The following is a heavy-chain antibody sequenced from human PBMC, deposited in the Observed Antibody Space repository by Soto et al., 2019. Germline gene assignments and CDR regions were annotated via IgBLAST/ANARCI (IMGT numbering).Heavy chain of an antibody. V-gene: IGHV1-69*01. D-gene: IGHD6-6*01. CDR2: IIPIFGTA. Sequence: QVQLVRSGAEVQKPGSSVKVSCKASGGTFSSYAISWVRQAPGHGLEWMGGIIPIFGTANYAQKCQGRVTITADESTSTAYMELSSLRSDDTAVDYCATCPTRIEARDYYFDYWGQGTLVTVSS. J-gene: IGHJ4*02. CDR3: ATCPTRIEARDYYFDY. CDR1: GGTFSSYA.